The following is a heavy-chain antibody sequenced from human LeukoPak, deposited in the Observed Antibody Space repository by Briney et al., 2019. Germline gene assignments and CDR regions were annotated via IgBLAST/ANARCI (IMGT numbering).Heavy chain of an antibody. Sequence: SVKVSCKASGGTFSSYAISWVRQAPGQGLEWMGGIIPIFGTANYAQKFQGRVTITTDESTSTAYMELSSLISEDTAVYYCARGGYYYDSSGYYYEYFQHWGQGTLVTVSS. J-gene: IGHJ1*01. CDR1: GGTFSSYA. CDR3: ARGGYYYDSSGYYYEYFQH. CDR2: IIPIFGTA. V-gene: IGHV1-69*05. D-gene: IGHD3-22*01.